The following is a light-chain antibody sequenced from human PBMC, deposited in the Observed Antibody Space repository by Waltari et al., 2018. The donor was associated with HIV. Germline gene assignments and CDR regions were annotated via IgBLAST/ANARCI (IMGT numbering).Light chain of an antibody. CDR2: AAS. CDR1: QTISSY. V-gene: IGKV1-39*01. Sequence: DIQMTQSPSSLSASVGDRVTITCRASQTISSYLNWYQQKPENAPKLLIYAASSLQSWVPSRVSGSGSGTDFTLTISSLQPEDFATYYCQQSYSTPWTFGQGTKVEIK. J-gene: IGKJ1*01. CDR3: QQSYSTPWT.